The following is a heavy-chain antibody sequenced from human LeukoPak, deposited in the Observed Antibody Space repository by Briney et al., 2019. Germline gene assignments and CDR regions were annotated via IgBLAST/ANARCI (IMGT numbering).Heavy chain of an antibody. CDR1: GFTFSSYW. CDR3: ARAPSEIGGYYPEYFRH. V-gene: IGHV3-74*01. J-gene: IGHJ1*01. Sequence: GGSLRLSCAASGFTFSSYWMHWVRQAPGKGLVWVSRIKSDGSTNYADSVKGRFTISRDNAKNTVSLQMNSLRAEDTGVYYCARAPSEIGGYYPEYFRHWGQGDLGTVSS. CDR2: IKSDGST. D-gene: IGHD3-22*01.